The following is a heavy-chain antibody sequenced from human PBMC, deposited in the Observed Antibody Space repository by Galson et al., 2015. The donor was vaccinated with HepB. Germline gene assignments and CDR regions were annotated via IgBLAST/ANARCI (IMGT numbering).Heavy chain of an antibody. D-gene: IGHD3-10*01. J-gene: IGHJ4*02. Sequence: SLRLSCAASGFTFSSYAMHWVRQAPGKGLEWVAVISYDESNKYYADSVKGRFTISRDNSKNTLCLQMNSLRAEDTAVYYCARDQGMGWFAEVGAPDYWGLGTLVT. V-gene: IGHV3-30-3*01. CDR2: ISYDESNK. CDR3: ARDQGMGWFAEVGAPDY. CDR1: GFTFSSYA.